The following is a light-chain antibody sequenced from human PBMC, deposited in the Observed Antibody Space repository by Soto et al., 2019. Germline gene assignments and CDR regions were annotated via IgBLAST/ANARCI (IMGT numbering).Light chain of an antibody. V-gene: IGLV2-14*01. CDR1: SSDVGGYNC. J-gene: IGLJ1*01. CDR2: DVT. Sequence: QSALTQPASVSGSPGQSIAISCTGTSSDVGGYNCVSWYQQHPGKAPKLMIFDVTNRPSGVSNRFSGSKSGNTASLTISGLQAEDEADYYCSLYTSGGNYVFGTGTKVTVL. CDR3: SLYTSGGNYV.